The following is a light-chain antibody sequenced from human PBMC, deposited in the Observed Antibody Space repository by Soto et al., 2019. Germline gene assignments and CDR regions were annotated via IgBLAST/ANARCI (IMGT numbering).Light chain of an antibody. J-gene: IGLJ2*01. CDR2: EDS. CDR3: CSYAGSSTVV. CDR1: SSDVGSYNL. V-gene: IGLV2-23*01. Sequence: QSALTQPASVSGSPAQSITISCTGTSSDVGSYNLVSWYQQQPGKAPKLVIYEDSKRPSGVSNRFSGSKSGNTASLTISGLQAEDEADYYCCSYAGSSTVVFGGGTKLTVL.